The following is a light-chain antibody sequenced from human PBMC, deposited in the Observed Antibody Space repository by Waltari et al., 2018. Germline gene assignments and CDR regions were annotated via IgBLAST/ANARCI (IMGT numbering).Light chain of an antibody. CDR3: QHYQNFSRA. CDR1: HDILML. J-gene: IGKJ1*01. V-gene: IGKV1-5*01. CDR2: DAS. Sequence: IQMTQSPSTLSASVGDSVSITCRASHDILMLLAWDQHKPGRAPRLLSYDASQLETGGQSRVSGSESGTDFTLTISSLQPDDVATYYCQHYQNFSRAFGQGTKVEI.